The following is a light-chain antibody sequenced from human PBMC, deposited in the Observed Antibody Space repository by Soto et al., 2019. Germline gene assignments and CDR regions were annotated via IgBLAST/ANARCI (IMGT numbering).Light chain of an antibody. CDR3: NSYTGSSTYV. CDR2: EVG. CDR1: SSDVGSYNR. J-gene: IGLJ1*01. V-gene: IGLV2-18*02. Sequence: QSALTQPPSVSGSPGQSVAISCTGTSSDVGSYNRVSWYQQPPGAAPKLMIYEVGNRPSGVPDRFSGSKSGNTASLTISGLQAEDEADYYCNSYTGSSTYVFGTGTKSPS.